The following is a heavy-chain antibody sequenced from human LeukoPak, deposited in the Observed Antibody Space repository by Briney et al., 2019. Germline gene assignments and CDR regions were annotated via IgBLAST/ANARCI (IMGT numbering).Heavy chain of an antibody. CDR1: GGSTSNYY. J-gene: IGHJ5*02. CDR3: ASHDYGDRFDP. Sequence: SVTLSLTCTVSGGSTSNYYWNWIRQPPGKGLEWIGYIYYSGSTNYNPSLKSRVTISVDTSKNQFSLKLSSVTAADTAVYYCASHDYGDRFDPWGQGTLVTVSP. D-gene: IGHD4-17*01. CDR2: IYYSGST. V-gene: IGHV4-59*08.